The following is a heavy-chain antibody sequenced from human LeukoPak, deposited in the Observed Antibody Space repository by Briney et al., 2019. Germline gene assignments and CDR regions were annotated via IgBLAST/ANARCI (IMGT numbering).Heavy chain of an antibody. Sequence: PSETLSLTCTVSGGSISSSSYYWGWIRQPPGKGLEWIGSIYYSGSTYYNPSLKSRVTISVDTSKNQFSLKLSSVSAADTAVYYCARGLGYCSSTSCLPTTYNWFDPWGQGTLVTVSS. D-gene: IGHD2-2*01. CDR1: GGSISSSSYY. CDR3: ARGLGYCSSTSCLPTTYNWFDP. J-gene: IGHJ5*02. V-gene: IGHV4-39*07. CDR2: IYYSGST.